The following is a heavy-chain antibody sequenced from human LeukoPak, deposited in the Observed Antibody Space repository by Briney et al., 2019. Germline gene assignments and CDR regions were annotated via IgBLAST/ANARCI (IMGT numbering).Heavy chain of an antibody. J-gene: IGHJ4*02. V-gene: IGHV3-30*04. CDR1: GFTFSSYA. CDR2: ISYDGSNK. CDR3: AKDLYYGGRGTCDY. Sequence: GGSLRLSCAASGFTFSSYAMHWVRQAPGKGLEWVAVISYDGSNKYYADSVKGRFTISRDNSKNTLYLQMNSLRAEDTAVYYCAKDLYYGGRGTCDYWGQGTLVTVSS. D-gene: IGHD4-23*01.